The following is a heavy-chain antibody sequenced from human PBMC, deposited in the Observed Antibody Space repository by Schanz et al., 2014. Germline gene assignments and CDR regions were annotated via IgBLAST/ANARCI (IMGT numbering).Heavy chain of an antibody. D-gene: IGHD2-2*01. Sequence: VQLLESGGGLVQPGESLRLSCAASGFTFSSYYMSWIRQAPGKGLEWVSSIISTGGTIYYVDSVRGRFTISRDNAKNSLYLQMNSLRVDDTAVYYCASSRTRYCSSTSCVPGAFDFWGQGTLVTVSS. CDR2: IISTGGTI. CDR3: ASSRTRYCSSTSCVPGAFDF. J-gene: IGHJ3*01. V-gene: IGHV3-11*01. CDR1: GFTFSSYY.